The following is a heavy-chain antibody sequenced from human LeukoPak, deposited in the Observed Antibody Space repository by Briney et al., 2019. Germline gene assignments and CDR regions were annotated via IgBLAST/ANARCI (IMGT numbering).Heavy chain of an antibody. D-gene: IGHD1-26*01. CDR1: GFTFSSYS. Sequence: GGSLRLSCAASGFTFSSYSMNWVRQAPGKGLESLSSISSISSYIYYADSVKGRFTISRDNAKNSLYLQMNSLRAEDTAVYYCARDLFFAGSLDFGLDVWGKGTTVTVSS. CDR3: ARDLFFAGSLDFGLDV. J-gene: IGHJ6*04. CDR2: ISSISSYI. V-gene: IGHV3-21*01.